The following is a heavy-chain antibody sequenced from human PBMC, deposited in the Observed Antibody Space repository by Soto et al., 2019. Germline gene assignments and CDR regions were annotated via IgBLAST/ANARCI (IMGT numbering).Heavy chain of an antibody. V-gene: IGHV1-69*02. CDR1: GGTFSSYT. J-gene: IGHJ4*02. Sequence: QVQLVQSGAEVKKPGSSVKVSCKASGGTFSSYTISWVRQAPGQGLEWMGRIIPILGIANYAQKFQGRVTITADKSTSTAYMELSSLRSEDTAVYYCARAHSSSRLGYFDYWGQGTLVTVSS. CDR3: ARAHSSSRLGYFDY. D-gene: IGHD6-13*01. CDR2: IIPILGIA.